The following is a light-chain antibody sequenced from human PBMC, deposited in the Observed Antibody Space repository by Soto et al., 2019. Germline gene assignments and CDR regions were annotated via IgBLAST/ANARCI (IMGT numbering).Light chain of an antibody. CDR2: SNN. CDR3: AAWDDSLTGWV. CDR1: SSNIGSNT. Sequence: QSVLTQPPSASGTPGQRVTISCSGSSSNIGSNTVNWYQQLPGTAPKLLIFSNNQRPSGVPDRFSGSKSGTSASLAISGLLSEDEALYFCAAWDDSLTGWVFGGGTKLTVL. J-gene: IGLJ3*02. V-gene: IGLV1-44*01.